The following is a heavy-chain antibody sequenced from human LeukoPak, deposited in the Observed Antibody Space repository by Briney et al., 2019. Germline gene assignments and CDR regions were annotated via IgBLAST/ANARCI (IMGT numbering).Heavy chain of an antibody. Sequence: GGSLRLSCAASGFAFNLFAMSWVRQSPGKGLEWVAGIRADGGATYYADSVKGRFTISRDNSRDTLYLQMNSLRPDDSAVYYCADGSGRAAFDVWGQGTVVTVSS. CDR2: IRADGGAT. CDR3: ADGSGRAAFDV. D-gene: IGHD3-10*01. V-gene: IGHV3-23*01. J-gene: IGHJ3*01. CDR1: GFAFNLFA.